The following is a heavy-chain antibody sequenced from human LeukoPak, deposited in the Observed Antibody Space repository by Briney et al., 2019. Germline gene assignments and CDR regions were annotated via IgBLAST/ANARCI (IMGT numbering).Heavy chain of an antibody. CDR2: IYYSGST. CDR1: GGSISSYY. Sequence: SETLSLTCTVSGGSISSYYWSWIRQPPGKGLEWIGYIYYSGSTNYNPSLKSRVTISVDTSKNQFSLKLSSVTAADTAVYYCARPGSGWYEGDAFDIWGQGTMVTVSS. J-gene: IGHJ3*02. D-gene: IGHD6-19*01. CDR3: ARPGSGWYEGDAFDI. V-gene: IGHV4-59*08.